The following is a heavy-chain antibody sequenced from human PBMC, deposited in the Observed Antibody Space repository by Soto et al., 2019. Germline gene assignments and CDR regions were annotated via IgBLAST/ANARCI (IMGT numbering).Heavy chain of an antibody. D-gene: IGHD1-26*01. J-gene: IGHJ4*02. CDR3: AAGGIVGATTADY. CDR1: GYSISSSNW. CDR2: IYYSGST. Sequence: QVQLQESGPGLVKPSDTLSLTCAVSGYSISSSNWWGWIRQPPGKELEWIGYIYYSGSTYYNPSLKSRVTMSVDTSKNQFSLKLSSVTAVDTAVYYCAAGGIVGATTADYWGQGTLVTVSS. V-gene: IGHV4-28*01.